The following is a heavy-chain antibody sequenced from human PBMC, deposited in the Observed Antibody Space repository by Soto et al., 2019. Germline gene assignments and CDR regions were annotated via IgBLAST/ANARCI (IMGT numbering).Heavy chain of an antibody. D-gene: IGHD6-25*01. J-gene: IGHJ4*02. CDR2: IYYTGAT. Sequence: QVQLRESGPGLVEVSGTLSLTCEVSTGSISSGNWWSWVRQPPGKGLEWIGEIYYTGATNYNPSLKSRITMTIDKSKDHFSLSLRSATAADTAVYYCARVFSSGSGWMYYFDFWGQGTLVSVSS. CDR3: ARVFSSGSGWMYYFDF. V-gene: IGHV4-4*02. CDR1: TGSISSGNW.